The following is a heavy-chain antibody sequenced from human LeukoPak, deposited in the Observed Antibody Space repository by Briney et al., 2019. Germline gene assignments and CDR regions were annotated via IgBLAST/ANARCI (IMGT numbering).Heavy chain of an antibody. CDR1: GFTFSSYA. CDR3: ARGRKRHFWSGSQNSWFDP. V-gene: IGHV3-30*04. Sequence: GGSLRLSCAASGFTFSSYAMHWVRQAPGKGLEWVAVISYDGSNKFYTDSVKGRFTISRDNSKNTLYLQMNSLRAEDTAVFYCARGRKRHFWSGSQNSWFDPWGQGALVTVSS. CDR2: ISYDGSNK. D-gene: IGHD3-3*02. J-gene: IGHJ5*02.